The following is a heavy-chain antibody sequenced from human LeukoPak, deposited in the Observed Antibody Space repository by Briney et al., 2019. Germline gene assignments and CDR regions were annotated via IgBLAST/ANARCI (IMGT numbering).Heavy chain of an antibody. D-gene: IGHD1-1*01. V-gene: IGHV4-39*07. Sequence: SETLSLTCTVSGGSLSSSSYYWGWIRQPPGKGLEYIGSINHRGSAYYNPSLKSRVTISVDTSKSQFSLKVNSVTAADTAVYYCARKEVGTTDDFWGQGTLVTVSS. J-gene: IGHJ4*02. CDR2: INHRGSA. CDR1: GGSLSSSSYY. CDR3: ARKEVGTTDDF.